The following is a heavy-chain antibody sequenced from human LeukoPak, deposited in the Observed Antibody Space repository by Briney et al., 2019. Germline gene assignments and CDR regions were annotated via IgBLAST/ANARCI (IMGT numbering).Heavy chain of an antibody. Sequence: PSETLSLTCTVSGGSISSSSYYWGWIRQPPGKGLVWIGSIYYSGSTYYNPSLKSRVTISVDTSKNQFSLKLSSVTAADTAVYYCARICSSTSCSIDYWGQGTLVTVSS. CDR3: ARICSSTSCSIDY. V-gene: IGHV4-39*01. J-gene: IGHJ4*02. D-gene: IGHD2-2*01. CDR2: IYYSGST. CDR1: GGSISSSSYY.